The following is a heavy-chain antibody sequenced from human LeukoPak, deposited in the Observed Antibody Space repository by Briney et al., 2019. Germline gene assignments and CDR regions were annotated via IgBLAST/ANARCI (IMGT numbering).Heavy chain of an antibody. V-gene: IGHV3-7*01. D-gene: IGHD2-2*01. CDR3: ARGPAGFCSITTCPFDP. J-gene: IGHJ5*02. Sequence: GGSLRLSCAASGFTFRSHWMSWVRQAPGKGLEWVANIKQDGSEKYYVDSVKGRFTISRDNAWDSLYLQMDSLRAEDTAVYYCARGPAGFCSITTCPFDPWGQGTLVTVSS. CDR1: GFTFRSHW. CDR2: IKQDGSEK.